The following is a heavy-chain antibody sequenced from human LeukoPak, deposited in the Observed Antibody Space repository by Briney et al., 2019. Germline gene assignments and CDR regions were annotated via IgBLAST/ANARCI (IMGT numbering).Heavy chain of an antibody. V-gene: IGHV1-18*01. D-gene: IGHD2-15*01. CDR1: GYTFTSYG. J-gene: IGHJ4*02. CDR2: ISAYNGNT. Sequence: ASVKVSCKASGYTFTSYGISWVRQAPGQGLEWMGWISAYNGNTNYAQKLQGRVTMTTDTSTSTAYMELRSLRSGDTAVYYCARVGAVVVAALTYDYWGQGTLVTVSS. CDR3: ARVGAVVVAALTYDY.